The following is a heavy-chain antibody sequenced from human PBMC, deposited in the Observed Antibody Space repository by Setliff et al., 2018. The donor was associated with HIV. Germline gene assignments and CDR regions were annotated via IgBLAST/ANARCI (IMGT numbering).Heavy chain of an antibody. CDR2: TYYSGST. CDR1: GCSIRSYC. Sequence: PSETLSLTCTVSGCSIRSYCWSWIRQPPGKGREWLGYTYYSGSTNYNPSLKSRVTISVDTSKNQFSLKLSPVTAAATAVYYCARGRRSTSAYYYYYYMDVWGKGTTVTV. V-gene: IGHV4-59*01. CDR3: ARGRRSTSAYYYYYYMDV. J-gene: IGHJ6*03. D-gene: IGHD2-2*01.